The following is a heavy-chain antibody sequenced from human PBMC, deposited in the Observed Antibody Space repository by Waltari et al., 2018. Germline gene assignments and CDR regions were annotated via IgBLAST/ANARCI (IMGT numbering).Heavy chain of an antibody. CDR2: IIPIVGTA. Sequence: QVQLVQSGAEVKKPGSSVKVSCKASGGTFSSYAISWVRQAPGQGLEWMGGIIPIVGTANYAQKFQGRVTITTDESTSTAYMELSSLRSEDTAVYYCASSLVVPAAMWSWFDPWGQGTLVTVSS. V-gene: IGHV1-69*05. CDR1: GGTFSSYA. D-gene: IGHD2-2*01. CDR3: ASSLVVPAAMWSWFDP. J-gene: IGHJ5*02.